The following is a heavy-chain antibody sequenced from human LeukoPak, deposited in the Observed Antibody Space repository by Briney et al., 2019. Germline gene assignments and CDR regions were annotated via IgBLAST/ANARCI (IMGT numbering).Heavy chain of an antibody. CDR1: GASLISSHNF. V-gene: IGHV4-39*01. J-gene: IGHJ5*02. CDR2: MFYDGPT. Sequence: PSETLSLTCSVSGASLISSHNFWAWIRQPPGKGLEWIGSMFYDGPTFYSPFLKTRVTISVDTSMNQISLRLDSVTAADTAVYYCARHTLVTAISTYNWFDPWGQGTLVTVSS. CDR3: ARHTLVTAISTYNWFDP. D-gene: IGHD2-21*02.